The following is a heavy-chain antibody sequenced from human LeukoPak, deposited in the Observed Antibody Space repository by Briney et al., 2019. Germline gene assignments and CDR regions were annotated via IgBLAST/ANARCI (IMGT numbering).Heavy chain of an antibody. CDR1: GYTFTSYG. Sequence: ASVKVSCKASGYTFTSYGISWVRQAPGQGLEWMGCINPNSGGTNYAQKFQGRVTMTRDTSITTAYMDLSRLISDDTAVYYCARGDYSSSSTDYWGQGTLVTVSS. D-gene: IGHD6-6*01. J-gene: IGHJ4*02. V-gene: IGHV1-2*02. CDR3: ARGDYSSSSTDY. CDR2: INPNSGGT.